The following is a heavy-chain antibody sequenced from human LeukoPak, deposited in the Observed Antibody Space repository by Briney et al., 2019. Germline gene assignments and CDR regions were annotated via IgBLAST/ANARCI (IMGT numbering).Heavy chain of an antibody. CDR3: CAEYEFGDYEY. CDR2: IYHSGST. CDR1: GASVRSHY. V-gene: IGHV4-59*02. Sequence: SETLSLTCTVSGASVRSHYWSWFRQTPGKGLEWIGYIYHSGSTRYNPSLKSRVITSVETSKSQFFLRLTSVTAADRAGYYCCAEYEFGDYEYWGQGSLVTVSS. D-gene: IGHD3/OR15-3a*01. J-gene: IGHJ4*02.